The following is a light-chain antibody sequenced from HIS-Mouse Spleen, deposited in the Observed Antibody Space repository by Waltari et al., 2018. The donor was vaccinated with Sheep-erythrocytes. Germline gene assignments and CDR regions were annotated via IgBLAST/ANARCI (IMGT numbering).Light chain of an antibody. J-gene: IGKJ2*01. CDR1: QGIRND. CDR3: LQDYNYPYT. Sequence: AIQMTQSPSSLSASVGDRVTITCRASQGIRNDLGWYQQKPGKAPKLLIYAASSLQSGVPSRFSGSGSGTDFTLTISSLQPDFATYYCLQDYNYPYTFGQGTKLEIK. CDR2: AAS. V-gene: IGKV1-6*01.